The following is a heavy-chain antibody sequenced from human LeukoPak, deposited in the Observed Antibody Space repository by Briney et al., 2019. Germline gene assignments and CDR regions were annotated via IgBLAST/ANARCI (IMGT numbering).Heavy chain of an antibody. V-gene: IGHV1-2*02. D-gene: IGHD1-1*01. CDR3: ARGGTRRQNWFDP. CDR1: GYTFTGYY. J-gene: IGHJ5*02. Sequence: VSVKVSCKASGYTFTGYYMHWVRQAPGQGLEWMGWINPNSGGTNYAQKFQGRVTMTRDTSISTAYMELSRLRSDDTAVYYCARGGTRRQNWFDPWGQGTLVTVSS. CDR2: INPNSGGT.